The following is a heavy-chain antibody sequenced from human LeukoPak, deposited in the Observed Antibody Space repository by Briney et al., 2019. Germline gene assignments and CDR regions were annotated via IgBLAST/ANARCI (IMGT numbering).Heavy chain of an antibody. CDR3: AKYDSSGYYYDYFDY. CDR2: ISGSGGST. CDR1: GFTFSSYA. J-gene: IGHJ4*02. Sequence: PGGSLRLSCAASGFTFSSYAMSWVRQAPGKGLEWVSAISGSGGSTYYADSVKGRFTISRDNSKNTLYPQMNGLRAEDTAVYYCAKYDSSGYYYDYFDYWGQGTLVTVSS. D-gene: IGHD3-22*01. V-gene: IGHV3-23*01.